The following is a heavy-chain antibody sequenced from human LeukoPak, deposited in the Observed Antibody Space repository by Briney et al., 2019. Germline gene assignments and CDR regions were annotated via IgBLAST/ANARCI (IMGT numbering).Heavy chain of an antibody. CDR3: ARVSSSGWDYYYYYYMGV. J-gene: IGHJ6*03. D-gene: IGHD6-19*01. CDR2: IKQDGSEK. CDR1: EFTFSSYW. V-gene: IGHV3-7*01. Sequence: PGGSLRLSCAASEFTFSSYWMSWVRQAPGKGLEWVAKIKQDGSEKYYVDSVKGRFTISRDNAKNSLYLQMNSLRADETAVYYCARVSSSGWDYYYYYYMGVWGKGTTVTVSS.